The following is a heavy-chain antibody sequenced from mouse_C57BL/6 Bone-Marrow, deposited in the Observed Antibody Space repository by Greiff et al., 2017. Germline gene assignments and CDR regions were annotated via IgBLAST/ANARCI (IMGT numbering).Heavy chain of an antibody. J-gene: IGHJ4*01. CDR2: ILPGSGST. Sequence: QVQLQQSGAELMKPGASVKLSCKATGYTFTGYWIEWVKQRPGHGLEWIGEILPGSGSTNYNEKFKGKGTFTADTSSNTAYMQLISLTTKDSTIYICARYYSGSFYAMDYWGQGTSVTVSS. V-gene: IGHV1-9*01. D-gene: IGHD1-1*01. CDR1: GYTFTGYW. CDR3: ARYYSGSFYAMDY.